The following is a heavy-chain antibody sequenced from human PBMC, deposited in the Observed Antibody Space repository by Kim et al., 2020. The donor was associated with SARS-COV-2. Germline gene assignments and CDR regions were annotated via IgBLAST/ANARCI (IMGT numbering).Heavy chain of an antibody. CDR3: AGDQGRDGFFDV. CDR2: I. Sequence: IIYNPSLKSRVSFSLDTSKIQFSLKLSSVLAADTALYYCAGDQGRDGFFDVWGRGTLVTVSS. V-gene: IGHV4-34*09. J-gene: IGHJ2*01.